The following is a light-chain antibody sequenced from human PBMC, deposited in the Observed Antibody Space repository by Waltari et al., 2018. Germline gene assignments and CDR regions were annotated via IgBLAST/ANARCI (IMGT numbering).Light chain of an antibody. CDR1: ALSKKY. V-gene: IGLV3-10*01. CDR3: YSTDGSGNHRV. J-gene: IGLJ2*01. CDR2: EDN. Sequence: SYELTQPPSVSVSPGQTARITCSGDALSKKYAYWYQQKSGQAPVLVIYEDNKRPSGVPGGFSGSSSGTMATLTITGAQVEDEADYYCYSTDGSGNHRVFGGGTKVTVL.